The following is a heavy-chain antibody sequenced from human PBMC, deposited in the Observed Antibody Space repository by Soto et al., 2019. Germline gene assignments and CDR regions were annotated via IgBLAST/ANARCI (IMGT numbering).Heavy chain of an antibody. D-gene: IGHD3-16*02. J-gene: IGHJ5*02. CDR2: IYYSGST. CDR1: GGSISSGDYY. CDR3: ARQPQYDYIWGSYRPNWFDP. Sequence: SETLSLTCTVSGGSISSGDYYWSWIRQPPGKGLEWIGYIYYSGSTYYNPSLKSRVTISVDTSKNQFSLKLSSVTAADTAVYYCARQPQYDYIWGSYRPNWFDPWGQGTLVTVSS. V-gene: IGHV4-30-4*01.